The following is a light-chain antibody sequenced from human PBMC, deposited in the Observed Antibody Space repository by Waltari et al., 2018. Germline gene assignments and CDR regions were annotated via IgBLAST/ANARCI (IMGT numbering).Light chain of an antibody. CDR1: SSNIGSNY. V-gene: IGLV1-47*01. J-gene: IGLJ1*01. Sequence: QSVLTQPPSASGTPGQRVTISCSGSSSNIGSNYVFWYQQLPGTAPKLLMYGNDQRPSGVSDRFSGSKSGTSASLAISGLRSEDEVDYYCATWDDSLSGPVFGTGTKVIVL. CDR2: GND. CDR3: ATWDDSLSGPV.